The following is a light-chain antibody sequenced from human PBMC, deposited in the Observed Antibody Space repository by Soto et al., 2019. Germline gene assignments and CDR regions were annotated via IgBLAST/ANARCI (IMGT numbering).Light chain of an antibody. J-gene: IGKJ1*01. CDR2: DAS. Sequence: EIVMTQSPATLSVSPGERATLSCRASQSVSTNLAWYQQKPGQAPRLLIYDASTRATGIPARFSGSGSGTEFTLTISSLQSGDFAIYYCQQYRNWPRTFGQGTKVDIK. CDR3: QQYRNWPRT. V-gene: IGKV3-15*01. CDR1: QSVSTN.